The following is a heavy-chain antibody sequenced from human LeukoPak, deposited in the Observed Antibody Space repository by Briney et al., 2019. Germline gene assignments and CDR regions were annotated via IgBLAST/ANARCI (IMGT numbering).Heavy chain of an antibody. D-gene: IGHD1-26*01. Sequence: PSETLSLTCTVSGGSISSYWWSWIRQPPGKGLEWIAYIYHSGITNYNPSLKSRASISLDTSKNLCSLRLTSVTAADTAVYYCARHVVYSGGYSYWFDPWGLGTLVTVSS. CDR2: IYHSGIT. CDR3: ARHVVYSGGYSYWFDP. J-gene: IGHJ5*02. CDR1: GGSISSYW. V-gene: IGHV4-59*08.